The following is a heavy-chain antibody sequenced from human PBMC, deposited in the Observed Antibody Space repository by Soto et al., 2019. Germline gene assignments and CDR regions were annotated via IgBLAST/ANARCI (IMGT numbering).Heavy chain of an antibody. Sequence: PGGSLRLSSAVSGFTFRSYSMNWVRQAPGKGLEWVSYIRSSSSTIYHADSVKGRFTISRDNAKNSLYLQMNSLGDEDTAVYYCGRVGVTAIYYYGMDVWGQGTTVTVS. CDR1: GFTFRSYS. CDR2: IRSSSSTI. D-gene: IGHD2-2*02. V-gene: IGHV3-48*02. J-gene: IGHJ6*02. CDR3: GRVGVTAIYYYGMDV.